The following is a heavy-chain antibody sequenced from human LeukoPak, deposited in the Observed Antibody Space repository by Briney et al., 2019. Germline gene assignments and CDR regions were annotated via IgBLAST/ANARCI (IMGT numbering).Heavy chain of an antibody. Sequence: ASVKVSCKASGGTFSSYAISWVRQAPGQGLEWMGGIIPIFGTANYAQKFQGRVTITADESTSTAYMELSSLRSEDTAVYYCALASGWSNWFDPWGQGTLVTVSS. J-gene: IGHJ5*02. CDR2: IIPIFGTA. CDR1: GGTFSSYA. D-gene: IGHD6-19*01. V-gene: IGHV1-69*13. CDR3: ALASGWSNWFDP.